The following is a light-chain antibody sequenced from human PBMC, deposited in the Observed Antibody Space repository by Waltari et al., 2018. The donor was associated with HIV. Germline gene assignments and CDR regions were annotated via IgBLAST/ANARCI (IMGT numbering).Light chain of an antibody. CDR3: SSYTSSNTLPYV. V-gene: IGLV2-14*03. CDR2: DVS. Sequence: QSALTQPASVSGSPGQSITISCTGTSSDVGGYNYVSWYQQHPGKAPKLTIYDVSNRPSGVSNRFSGSKSGNTASLTISGLQAEDEADYYCSSYTSSNTLPYVFGTGTKVTVL. J-gene: IGLJ1*01. CDR1: SSDVGGYNY.